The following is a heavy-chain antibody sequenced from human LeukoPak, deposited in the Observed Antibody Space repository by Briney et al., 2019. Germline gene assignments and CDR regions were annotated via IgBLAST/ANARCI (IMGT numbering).Heavy chain of an antibody. Sequence: SLRLSCAASGFTFDDYAMHWVRQAPGKGLEWVSGISWNSGSIGYADSVKGRFTISRDNAKNSLYLQMNSLRAEDTALYYCAKAYDYWGQGTLVTVSS. V-gene: IGHV3-9*01. CDR3: AKAYDY. J-gene: IGHJ4*02. CDR2: ISWNSGSI. CDR1: GFTFDDYA.